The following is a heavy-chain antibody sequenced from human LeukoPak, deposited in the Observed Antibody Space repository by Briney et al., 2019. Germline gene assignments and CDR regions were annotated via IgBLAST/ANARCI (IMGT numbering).Heavy chain of an antibody. V-gene: IGHV1-2*02. CDR2: TNPNSGGT. CDR1: GYTFTGYY. J-gene: IGHJ4*02. D-gene: IGHD3-16*02. Sequence: ASVKVSCKASGYTFTGYYMHWVRQAPGQGLEWMGWTNPNSGGTNYAQKFQGRVTMTRDTSISTAYMELSRLRSDDTAVYYCARGFMITFGGVIVIFRDWGQGTLVTVSS. CDR3: ARGFMITFGGVIVIFRD.